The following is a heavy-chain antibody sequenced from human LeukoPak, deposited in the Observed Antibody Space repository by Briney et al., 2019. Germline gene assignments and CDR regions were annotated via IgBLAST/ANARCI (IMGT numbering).Heavy chain of an antibody. Sequence: SETMSLTCADYGGSFSGYYWSWIRQPPGKGLEWIGEINHSGSTNYNPSLKRRVTISVDTSNNQFSLKLSSVTAADTAVYYCAIGQRKNIEYWGQGTLVTVSS. D-gene: IGHD1/OR15-1a*01. J-gene: IGHJ4*02. CDR1: GGSFSGYY. V-gene: IGHV4-34*01. CDR2: INHSGST. CDR3: AIGQRKNIEY.